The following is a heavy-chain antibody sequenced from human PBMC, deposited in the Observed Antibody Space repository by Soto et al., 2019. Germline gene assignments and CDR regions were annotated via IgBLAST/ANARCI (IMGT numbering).Heavy chain of an antibody. CDR2: VYSSGGT. V-gene: IGHV4-4*07. Sequence: SETLSLTCTVSGGSMSSYYWTWIRQPAGKGLEWIGRVYSSGGTHYNPSLKSRVTISLDTSKNQFSLKLLSVTDADTAVYYCARGQRFSDWFDPWGQGTLVTVSS. CDR3: ARGQRFSDWFDP. J-gene: IGHJ5*02. CDR1: GGSMSSYY. D-gene: IGHD3-3*01.